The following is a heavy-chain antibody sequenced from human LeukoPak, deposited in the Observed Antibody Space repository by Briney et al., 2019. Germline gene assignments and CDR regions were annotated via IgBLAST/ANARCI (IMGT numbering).Heavy chain of an antibody. CDR2: IYPGDSDT. V-gene: IGHV5-51*01. CDR1: GYRFTSYW. D-gene: IGHD3-22*01. J-gene: IGHJ4*02. CDR3: ARPAPYYYDSSGYYWDY. Sequence: GESLKISWKGSGYRFTSYWIGWVRQMPGKGLEWRGIIYPGDSDTRYSPSFQGQVTISADKSISTAYLQWSSLKASDTAMYYCARPAPYYYDSSGYYWDYWGQGTLVTVSS.